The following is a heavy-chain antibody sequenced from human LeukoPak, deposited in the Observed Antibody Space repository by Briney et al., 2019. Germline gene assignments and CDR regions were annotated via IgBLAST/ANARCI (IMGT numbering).Heavy chain of an antibody. CDR1: GFTFSSYS. V-gene: IGHV3-21*01. CDR2: ISSSSSYI. J-gene: IGHJ4*02. D-gene: IGHD5-24*01. CDR3: TRDGVNLGVEMATITDFDY. Sequence: GGSLRLSCAASGFTFSSYSMNWVRQAPGKGLEWVSSISSSSSYIYYADSVKGRFTISRDNAKNSLYLQMNSLRAEDTAVYYCTRDGVNLGVEMATITDFDYWGQGTLVTVSS.